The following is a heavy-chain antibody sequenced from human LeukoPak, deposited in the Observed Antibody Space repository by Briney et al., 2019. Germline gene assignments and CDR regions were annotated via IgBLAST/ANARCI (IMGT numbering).Heavy chain of an antibody. CDR3: ARVSSKYYVLLWFGELFFDY. Sequence: PSETLSLTCTVSGGSISSSSYYWGWIRQPPGKGLEWIGSIYYSGSTYYNPSLKSRVTISVDTSKNQFSLKLSSVTAADTAVYYCARVSSKYYVLLWFGELFFDYWGQGTLVTVSS. J-gene: IGHJ4*02. CDR1: GGSISSSSYY. CDR2: IYYSGST. V-gene: IGHV4-39*01. D-gene: IGHD3-10*01.